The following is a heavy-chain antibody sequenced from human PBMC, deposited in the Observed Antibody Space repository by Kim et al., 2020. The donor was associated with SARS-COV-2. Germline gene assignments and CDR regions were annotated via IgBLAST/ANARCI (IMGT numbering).Heavy chain of an antibody. CDR2: LKQDGGEK. CDR1: GFIFTDSW. V-gene: IGHV3-7*01. CDR3: ATNRGDY. J-gene: IGHJ4*02. Sequence: GGSLRLSSVGSGFIFTDSWMNWVRQAPGKGLEWVACLKQDGGEKYYVGSVKGRFTISRDSTKNSLFLQMDSLRAEDTAVYYCATNRGDYWGQGTLFSVSS. D-gene: IGHD1-26*01.